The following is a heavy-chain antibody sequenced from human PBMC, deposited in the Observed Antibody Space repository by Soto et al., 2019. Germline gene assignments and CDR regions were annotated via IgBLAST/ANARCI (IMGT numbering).Heavy chain of an antibody. D-gene: IGHD3-22*01. V-gene: IGHV3-30*03. CDR2: VSNDGIRK. Sequence: QVQLVESGGGVVQPGRSLRLTCAASGFIFSGSGMHWVRQAPGKGLEWVALVSNDGIRKYYGDSVKGRFTIPRDNAEDTLYLQMNSLRVEDTAVYYCARWVCGSMYDNSGKYDSWAQGTLVTVSS. CDR3: ARWVCGSMYDNSGKYDS. CDR1: GFIFSGSG. J-gene: IGHJ5*01.